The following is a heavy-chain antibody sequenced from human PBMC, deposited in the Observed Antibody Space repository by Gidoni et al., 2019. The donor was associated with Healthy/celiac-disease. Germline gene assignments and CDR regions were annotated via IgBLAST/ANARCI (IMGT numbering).Heavy chain of an antibody. Sequence: QVQLQQWGAGLSKPSETLSLTCAVYGGSFSGYYWSWIRQPPGKGLEWIGEINHSGSTNYNPSLKSRVTISVDTSKNQFSLKLSSVTAADTAVYYCARIPRGYSYGHFDYWGQGTLVTVSS. CDR2: INHSGST. CDR3: ARIPRGYSYGHFDY. V-gene: IGHV4-34*01. J-gene: IGHJ4*02. D-gene: IGHD5-18*01. CDR1: GGSFSGYY.